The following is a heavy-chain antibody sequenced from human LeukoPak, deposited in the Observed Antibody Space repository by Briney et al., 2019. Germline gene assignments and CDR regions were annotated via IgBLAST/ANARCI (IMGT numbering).Heavy chain of an antibody. J-gene: IGHJ4*02. V-gene: IGHV1-2*02. Sequence: GASVKVSCKSYGSIFNVYYMHWVRQVPGHGLEWMGWISPDGGVTNYAQKFQGRVTLTRDSATTTDYMELSRLTSDDTAVYYCARENWYYDHWGQGTLVTVSS. CDR3: ARENWYYDH. CDR2: ISPDGGVT. CDR1: GSIFNVYY.